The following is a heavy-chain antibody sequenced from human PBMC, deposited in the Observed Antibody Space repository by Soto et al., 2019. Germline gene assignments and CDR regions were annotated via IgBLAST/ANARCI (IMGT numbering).Heavy chain of an antibody. CDR1: GYTFTLYT. Sequence: QVQIVQSGAELKKPGASVKVSCKTSGYTFTLYTLHWVRQAPGQRLEWMGWINTGNGNTKYSQRFQGRVTMSRDTSASTAYLELSSLTSEDTAVYYCAKLGGGYIFGPYLDYWGQGTLVTVSS. D-gene: IGHD5-18*01. CDR3: AKLGGGYIFGPYLDY. J-gene: IGHJ4*02. CDR2: INTGNGNT. V-gene: IGHV1-3*04.